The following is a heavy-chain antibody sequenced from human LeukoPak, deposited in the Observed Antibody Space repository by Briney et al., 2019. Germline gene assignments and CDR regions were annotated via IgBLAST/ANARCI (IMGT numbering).Heavy chain of an antibody. CDR2: IIPIFGTA. J-gene: IGHJ6*04. V-gene: IGHV1-69*13. Sequence: GASVKVSCKASGGTFSSYAISWVRQAPGQGLEWMGGIIPIFGTANYAQKFQGRVTITADESTSTAYMELSSLRSEDTAVYYCARVGGWLGYPTYYYYGMDVWGKGTTVTVSS. CDR1: GGTFSSYA. CDR3: ARVGGWLGYPTYYYYGMDV. D-gene: IGHD6-19*01.